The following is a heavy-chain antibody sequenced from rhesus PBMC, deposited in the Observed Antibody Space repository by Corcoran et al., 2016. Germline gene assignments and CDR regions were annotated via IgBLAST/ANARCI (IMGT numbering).Heavy chain of an antibody. CDR2: IYGSGSST. V-gene: IGHV4-169*01. Sequence: QLQLQESGPGLVKPSETLSVTCAVSGGSISSSYWSWIRQAPGKGLEWIGYIYGSGSSTNYNPSLKSRVTLSVDTSKNQLSLKLSSVTTADTAVYYCARGRQLFRDWGQGVLVTVSS. CDR3: ARGRQLFRD. D-gene: IGHD6-25*01. J-gene: IGHJ4*01. CDR1: GGSISSSY.